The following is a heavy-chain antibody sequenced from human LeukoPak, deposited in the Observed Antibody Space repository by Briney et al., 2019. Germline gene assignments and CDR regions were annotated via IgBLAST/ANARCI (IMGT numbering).Heavy chain of an antibody. J-gene: IGHJ4*02. Sequence: SETLSLTCTVSGYSIGSGYYWGWIRQPPGKGLEWIGSIYHSGSTYYNPSLKSRVTISVDTSKNQFSLKPSSVTAADTAVYYCARAPSIAAADYWGQGTLVTVSS. CDR1: GYSIGSGYY. CDR2: IYHSGST. D-gene: IGHD6-13*01. CDR3: ARAPSIAAADY. V-gene: IGHV4-38-2*02.